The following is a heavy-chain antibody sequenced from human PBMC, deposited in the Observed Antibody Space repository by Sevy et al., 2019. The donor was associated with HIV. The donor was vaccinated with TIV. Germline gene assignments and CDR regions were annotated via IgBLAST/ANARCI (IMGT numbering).Heavy chain of an antibody. D-gene: IGHD1-1*01. CDR3: AREKHWMDFDY. CDR1: GGSISSYY. J-gene: IGHJ4*02. V-gene: IGHV4-59*01. CDR2: IYYSGST. Sequence: SETLSLTCTVSGGSISSYYWSWIRQPPGKGLEWIGYIYYSGSTNYNPSLKSRVTISVDTSKNQFSLKLSSVTAADTAVYYCAREKHWMDFDYWGQGTLVTVSS.